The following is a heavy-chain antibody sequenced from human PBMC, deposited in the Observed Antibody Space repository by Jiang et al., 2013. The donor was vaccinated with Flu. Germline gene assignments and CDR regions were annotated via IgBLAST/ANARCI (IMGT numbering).Heavy chain of an antibody. V-gene: IGHV2-26*01. J-gene: IGHJ4*02. CDR3: AHSPNMQLAANFDY. Sequence: KPTQTLTLTCTVSGFSLSNARMGVSWIRQPPGKALEWLAHIFSNDEKSYSTSLKSRLTITKDTSKNQVVLTMTNMDPVDTATYYCAHSPNMQLAANFDYWGQGTLVTVSS. D-gene: IGHD6-6*01. CDR2: IFSNDEK. CDR1: GFSLSNARMG.